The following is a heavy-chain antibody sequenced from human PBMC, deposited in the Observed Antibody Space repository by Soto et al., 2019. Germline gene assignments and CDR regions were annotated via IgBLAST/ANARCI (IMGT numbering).Heavy chain of an antibody. Sequence: GGSLRLSCAASGFTFSSYAMSWVRQAPGKGLEWVSVISGSGGSTYYVDSVKGRFTISRDNSKNTLYLQMNSLRAEDTAVYYCAKDWDYYDSSGYYPWGQGTLVTVSS. J-gene: IGHJ5*02. CDR1: GFTFSSYA. D-gene: IGHD3-22*01. CDR3: AKDWDYYDSSGYYP. CDR2: ISGSGGST. V-gene: IGHV3-23*01.